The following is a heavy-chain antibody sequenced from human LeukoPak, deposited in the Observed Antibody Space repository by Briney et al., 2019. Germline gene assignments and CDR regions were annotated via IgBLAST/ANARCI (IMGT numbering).Heavy chain of an antibody. V-gene: IGHV3-33*01. CDR2: IWYDGSNK. J-gene: IGHJ6*02. CDR1: GFTFSSYG. D-gene: IGHD3-10*01. Sequence: GGSLRLSCAASGFTFSSYGMHWVRQAPGKGLEWVAVIWYDGSNKYYADSVKGRFTISRDNSKNTLYLQMNSLRAEDTAVYYCARDAEGDTGPGKAEQWYYYGMDVWGQGTTVTVSS. CDR3: ARDAEGDTGPGKAEQWYYYGMDV.